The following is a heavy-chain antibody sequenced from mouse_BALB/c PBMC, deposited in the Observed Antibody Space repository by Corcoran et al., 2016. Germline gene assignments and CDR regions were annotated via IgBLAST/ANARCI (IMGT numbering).Heavy chain of an antibody. J-gene: IGHJ2*01. Sequence: QVTLKESGPGILQPSQTLSLPCSFSGFSLSTSGMGVGWIRQPSGKGLEWLAHIWWDDAKRYDPALKSRLTIYKDTSNSQVFLKIASVDTADTATYYCARTWDEGYFDYWGQGTTLTVSS. V-gene: IGHV8-8*01. D-gene: IGHD4-1*01. CDR3: ARTWDEGYFDY. CDR1: GFSLSTSGMG. CDR2: IWWDDAK.